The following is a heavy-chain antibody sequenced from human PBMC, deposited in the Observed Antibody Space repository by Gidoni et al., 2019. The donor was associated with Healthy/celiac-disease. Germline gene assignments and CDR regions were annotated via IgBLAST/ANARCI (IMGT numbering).Heavy chain of an antibody. CDR3: AKDYFDSDTAMAA. Sequence: EVQLAESGGVVVQPGGSLRLSCAASGSSFDDYTMHWVRQAPGKGLEWVSLISWDGGSTYYADSVKGRFTISRDNSKNSLYLQMNSLRTEDTALYYCAKDYFDSDTAMAAWGQGTTVTVSS. CDR1: GSSFDDYT. V-gene: IGHV3-43*01. CDR2: ISWDGGST. J-gene: IGHJ6*02. D-gene: IGHD5-18*01.